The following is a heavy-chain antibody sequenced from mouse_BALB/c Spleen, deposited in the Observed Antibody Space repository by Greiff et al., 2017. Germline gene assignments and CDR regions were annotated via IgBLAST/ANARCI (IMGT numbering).Heavy chain of an antibody. CDR3: ARWGYGSSYDYAMDY. Sequence: EVKLVESGPSLVKPSQTLSLTCSVTGDSITSGYWNWIRKFPGNKLEYMGYISYSGSTYYNPSLKSRISITRDTSKNQYYLQLNSVTTEDTATYYCARWGYGSSYDYAMDYWGQGTSVTVSS. CDR2: ISYSGST. CDR1: GDSITSGY. D-gene: IGHD1-1*01. V-gene: IGHV3-8*02. J-gene: IGHJ4*01.